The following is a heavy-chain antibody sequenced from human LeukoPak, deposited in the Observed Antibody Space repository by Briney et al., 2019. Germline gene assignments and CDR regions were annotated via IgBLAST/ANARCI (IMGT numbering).Heavy chain of an antibody. CDR2: IYYSGST. CDR1: GGSISSSSYY. J-gene: IGHJ4*02. D-gene: IGHD3-10*01. Sequence: SETLSLTCTVSGGSISSSSYYWGWIRQPPGKGLEWIGSIYYSGSTYYNPSLKSRVTISVDTSKNQFSLKLSSVTAADTAVYYCARHVLWFGELSHLHYWGQGTLVTVSS. CDR3: ARHVLWFGELSHLHY. V-gene: IGHV4-39*01.